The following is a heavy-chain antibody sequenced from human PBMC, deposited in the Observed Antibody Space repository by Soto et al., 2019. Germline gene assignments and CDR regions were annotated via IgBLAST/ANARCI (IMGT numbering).Heavy chain of an antibody. CDR1: GYTFTGYY. CDR2: INPNSGGT. V-gene: IGHV1-2*02. CDR3: ARAGRGYSYAVREDWFDP. D-gene: IGHD5-18*01. Sequence: GASVKVSCKASGYTFTGYYMHWVRQAPGQGLEWMGWINPNSGGTNYAQKFQGRVTMTRDTSISTAYMELSRLRSDDTAVYYCARAGRGYSYAVREDWFDPWGQGTLVTVSS. J-gene: IGHJ5*02.